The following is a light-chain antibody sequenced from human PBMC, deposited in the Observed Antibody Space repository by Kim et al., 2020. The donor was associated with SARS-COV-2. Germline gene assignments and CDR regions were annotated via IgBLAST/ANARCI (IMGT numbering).Light chain of an antibody. CDR1: QDISTY. CDR2: AAS. V-gene: IGKV1-33*01. CDR3: QQYDSLLT. J-gene: IGKJ4*01. Sequence: SESVGDRVTITCRARQDISTYLNSYQQKPGKAPNLLIYAASNLETGVPSRFSGSGSGTHFTLTIRSLQPEDFATYYCQQYDSLLTFGGGTKVDIK.